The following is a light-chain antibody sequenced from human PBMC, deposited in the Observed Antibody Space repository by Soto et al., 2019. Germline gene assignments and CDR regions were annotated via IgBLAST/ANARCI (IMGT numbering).Light chain of an antibody. J-gene: IGKJ5*01. Sequence: VMTQSPATLSVSPGERATLSCRASQSVSNDLAWYQQKPGQAPRLLIYGAGTRATGIPARFSGSGSGTKFTLTISSLQSEDFAVYYCQQYNDWPPIPFGQGTRLEIK. CDR2: GAG. CDR3: QQYNDWPPIP. V-gene: IGKV3D-15*01. CDR1: QSVSND.